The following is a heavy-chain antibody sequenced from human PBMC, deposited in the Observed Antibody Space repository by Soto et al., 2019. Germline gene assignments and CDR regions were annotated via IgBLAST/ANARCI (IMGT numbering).Heavy chain of an antibody. Sequence: GESLKISCKGSGYSFTSYWISWVRQMPGKGLEWMGRIDPSDSYTNYSPSFQGHVTISADKSISTAYLQWSSLKASDTAMYYCTRSFPGIAGAGPYYYFYGMDVWGQGITVTVSS. CDR1: GYSFTSYW. CDR2: IDPSDSYT. CDR3: TRSFPGIAGAGPYYYFYGMDV. J-gene: IGHJ6*01. V-gene: IGHV5-10-1*01. D-gene: IGHD6-13*01.